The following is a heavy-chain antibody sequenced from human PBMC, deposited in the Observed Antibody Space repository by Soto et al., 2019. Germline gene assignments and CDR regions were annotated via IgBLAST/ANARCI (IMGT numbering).Heavy chain of an antibody. CDR3: ARAMVVTHSWFDP. CDR2: IYYSGST. CDR1: GGSISRGDYY. D-gene: IGHD2-15*01. J-gene: IGHJ5*02. Sequence: QVQLQESGPGLVKPSQTLSLTCTVSGGSISRGDYYWSWIRQPPGKGLEWIGYIYYSGSTYYNPSVKSRVTISVDTSKNPFSLELSSVTAADTAVYYCARAMVVTHSWFDPWGQGTLVTVSS. V-gene: IGHV4-30-4*01.